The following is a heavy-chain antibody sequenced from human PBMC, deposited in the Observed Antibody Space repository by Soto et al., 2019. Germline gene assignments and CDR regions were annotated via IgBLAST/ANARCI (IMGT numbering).Heavy chain of an antibody. D-gene: IGHD6-13*01. CDR1: GFTFSSYA. J-gene: IGHJ4*02. CDR3: AKDPSSWTRFDY. Sequence: EVQLLESGGGLVQPGGSLRLSCAASGFTFSSYAMSWVRQAPGKGLAWVSAISGSGGSTYYADSVKGRFTISRDNSKNTLYLQMNSLRADDTAVYYCAKDPSSWTRFDYWGQGTLVTVSS. CDR2: ISGSGGST. V-gene: IGHV3-23*01.